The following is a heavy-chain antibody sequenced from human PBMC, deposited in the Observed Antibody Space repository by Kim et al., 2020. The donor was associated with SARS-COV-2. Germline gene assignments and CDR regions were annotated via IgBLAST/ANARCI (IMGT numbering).Heavy chain of an antibody. V-gene: IGHV7-4-1*02. Sequence: PTYAQGFTGRFVFCLDTSVSTAYLQITSLEAEDTAVYYCARDLATIKFDPWGQGTLVTVSS. D-gene: IGHD1-20*01. CDR3: ARDLATIKFDP. CDR2: P. J-gene: IGHJ5*02.